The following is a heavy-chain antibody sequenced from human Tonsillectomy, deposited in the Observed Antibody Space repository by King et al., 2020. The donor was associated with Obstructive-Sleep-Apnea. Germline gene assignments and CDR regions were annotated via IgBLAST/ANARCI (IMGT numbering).Heavy chain of an antibody. Sequence: VQLVESGGGLVKPGGSLRLSCAASGFIFSSYSMNWVRQAPGKGLEWVSSISSSSSYIYYADSVKGRFTISRDNAKNSLYLQMNSLRAEDTAVYYCARDHQVRVLEWLPLDYWGQGTRVTVSS. D-gene: IGHD3-3*01. J-gene: IGHJ4*02. V-gene: IGHV3-21*01. CDR2: ISSSSSYI. CDR3: ARDHQVRVLEWLPLDY. CDR1: GFIFSSYS.